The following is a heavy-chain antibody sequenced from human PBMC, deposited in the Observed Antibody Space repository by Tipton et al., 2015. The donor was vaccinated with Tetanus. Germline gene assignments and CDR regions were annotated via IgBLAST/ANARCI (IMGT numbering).Heavy chain of an antibody. V-gene: IGHV3-49*03. CDR1: GFNFGDFA. J-gene: IGHJ4*02. CDR2: VRSNTYGGTT. CDR3: ARDDINY. Sequence: SLRLSCSTSGFNFGDFAVSWFRQAPGKGLEWVGFVRSNTYGGTTDYAASAQGRFTISRDDSKSIAYLQMNSLKSEDTGVYYCARDDINYWGQGAQVTVSS.